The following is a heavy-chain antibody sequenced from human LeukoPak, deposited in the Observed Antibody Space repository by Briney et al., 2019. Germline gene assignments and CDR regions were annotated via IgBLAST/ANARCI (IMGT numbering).Heavy chain of an antibody. J-gene: IGHJ4*02. CDR1: GFTFSNYA. CDR3: AKWGDYDVLTGYYVPVY. Sequence: TGASLRLSCAASGFTFSNYAMSWVRQAPGKGLEWVSAILGSGGSTYYADSVKGRFTVSRDDSKSTLYLQMNSLRAEDTALYYCAKWGDYDVLTGYYVPVYWGQGTLVTVSS. CDR2: ILGSGGST. V-gene: IGHV3-23*01. D-gene: IGHD3-9*01.